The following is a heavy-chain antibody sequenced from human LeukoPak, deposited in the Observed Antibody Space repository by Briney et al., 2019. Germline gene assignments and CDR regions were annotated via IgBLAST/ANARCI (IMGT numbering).Heavy chain of an antibody. Sequence: GGSLRLSCAASGFTFGDYAMHWVRQAPGKGLEWVSGISWNSGSIGYADSVKGRFTISRDNAKNSLYLQMNSLRAEDTALYYCAKDRDGCNTATAVDYWGQGTLVTVSS. CDR3: AKDRDGCNTATAVDY. J-gene: IGHJ4*02. CDR1: GFTFGDYA. CDR2: ISWNSGSI. D-gene: IGHD2-2*02. V-gene: IGHV3-9*01.